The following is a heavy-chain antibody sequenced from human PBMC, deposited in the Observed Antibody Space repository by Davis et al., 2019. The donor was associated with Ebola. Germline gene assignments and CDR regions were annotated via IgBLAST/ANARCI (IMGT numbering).Heavy chain of an antibody. D-gene: IGHD4-17*01. CDR2: FFYTGSS. CDR3: ARLRMTTVTRKYYCDY. CDR1: GGSISSSRYY. V-gene: IGHV4-39*01. J-gene: IGHJ4*02. Sequence: GSLRLSCSVSGGSISSSRYYWGWIRQPPGVGLQWIGSFFYTGSSYFNPSLKSRVTVSVATSKNQFSLKLDSVTAADTAVYYCARLRMTTVTRKYYCDYWGQGTLVTVSS.